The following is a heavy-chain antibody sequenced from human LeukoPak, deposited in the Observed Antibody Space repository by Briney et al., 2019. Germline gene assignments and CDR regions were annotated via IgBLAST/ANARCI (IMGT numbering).Heavy chain of an antibody. CDR1: GFTFSSYA. CDR3: ASGPQWLVPGIDY. Sequence: PGGSLRLSCAASGFTFSSYAMSWVRQAPGKGLEWVSAISGSGGSTYYADSVKGRFTISRDNAKNSLYQQMNSLRAEDTAVYYCASGPQWLVPGIDYWGQGTLVTVSS. D-gene: IGHD6-19*01. V-gene: IGHV3-23*01. CDR2: ISGSGGST. J-gene: IGHJ4*02.